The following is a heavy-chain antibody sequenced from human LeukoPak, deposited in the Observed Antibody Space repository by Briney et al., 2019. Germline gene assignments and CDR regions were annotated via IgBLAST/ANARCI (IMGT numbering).Heavy chain of an antibody. V-gene: IGHV3-30*02. CDR3: ARILDSAWGELGY. Sequence: GGSLRLSCAASGFIFSSYGMHWVRQAPGKGLEWVAFIRYDGRNKYYANSVKGRFTISRDNSKNTLYLQMNSLRAEDTAVYYCARILDSAWGELGYWGQGTLVTVSS. CDR2: IRYDGRNK. CDR1: GFIFSSYG. D-gene: IGHD6-19*01. J-gene: IGHJ4*02.